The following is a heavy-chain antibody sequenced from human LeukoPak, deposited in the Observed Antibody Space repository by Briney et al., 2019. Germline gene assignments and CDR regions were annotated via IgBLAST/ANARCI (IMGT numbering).Heavy chain of an antibody. CDR2: ISYDGSNK. J-gene: IGHJ4*02. CDR3: AVYAAAGTPPGIDY. CDR1: GFTFSSYA. V-gene: IGHV3-30-3*01. Sequence: PGGSLRLSCAASGFTFSSYAMHWVRQAPGKGLEWVAVISYDGSNKYYADSVKGRFTISRDNSKNTLYLQMNSLRAEDTAVYYCAVYAAAGTPPGIDYWGQGTLVTVSS. D-gene: IGHD6-13*01.